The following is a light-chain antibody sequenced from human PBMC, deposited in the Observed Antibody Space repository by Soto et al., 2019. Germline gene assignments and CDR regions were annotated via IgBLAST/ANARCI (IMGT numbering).Light chain of an antibody. V-gene: IGKV1-39*01. CDR2: GAS. J-gene: IGKJ5*01. CDR1: QNINNY. CDR3: QQSSSNYPIT. Sequence: DIQMTQSPSSLSACIGDRVTITSPASQNINNYLNWYQYKPGTAPKLLXYGASSLQSGVPARFGGSGSGTDLDLTISSLQTEDFATYCCQQSSSNYPITFGQGTRLEIK.